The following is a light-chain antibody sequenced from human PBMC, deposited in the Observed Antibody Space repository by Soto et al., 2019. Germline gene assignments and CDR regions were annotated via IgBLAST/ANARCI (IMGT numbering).Light chain of an antibody. V-gene: IGLV2-14*01. CDR3: SSYTITSTYV. J-gene: IGLJ1*01. CDR2: EVS. CDR1: SSDVGGYNY. Sequence: QSVLTQPASVSGSPGQSITISCTGTSSDVGGYNYVSWYQQHPGKAPKLMIYEVSHRPSGVSNRFSGSKSGNTASLTTSGLRAEAEADYYCSSYTITSTYVFGTGTKLTVL.